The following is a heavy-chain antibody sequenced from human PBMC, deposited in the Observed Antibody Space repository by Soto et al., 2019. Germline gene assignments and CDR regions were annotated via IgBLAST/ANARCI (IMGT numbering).Heavy chain of an antibody. D-gene: IGHD3-3*01. V-gene: IGHV4-34*01. J-gene: IGHJ5*02. CDR2: INHSGST. CDR3: ARVVFWSGYGVDP. CDR1: GGSFSGYY. Sequence: SETLSLTCAVYGGSFSGYYWSWIRQPPGKGLEWIGEINHSGSTNYNPSLKSRVTISVDTSKNQFSLKLSSVTAADTAVYYCARVVFWSGYGVDPWRQGTLVPVSS.